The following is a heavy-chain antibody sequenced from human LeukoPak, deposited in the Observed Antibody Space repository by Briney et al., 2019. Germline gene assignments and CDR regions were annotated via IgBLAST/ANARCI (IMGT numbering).Heavy chain of an antibody. D-gene: IGHD6-19*01. CDR2: ISSGATTM. J-gene: IGHJ4*02. Sequence: GGSLRLSCAASGFMFRSFEMYWVRQAPGKGLEWVAYISSGATTMYYADSVKGRFTISRDDAKNSLFLQMNSLRAEDTAVYYCALLAVASDFDYWGQGTLVTVSS. V-gene: IGHV3-48*03. CDR1: GFMFRSFE. CDR3: ALLAVASDFDY.